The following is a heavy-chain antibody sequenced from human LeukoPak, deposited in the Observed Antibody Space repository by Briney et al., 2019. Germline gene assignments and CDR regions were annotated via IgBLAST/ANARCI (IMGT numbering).Heavy chain of an antibody. V-gene: IGHV3-21*01. D-gene: IGHD2-2*01. J-gene: IGHJ4*02. CDR3: ARGSCSSTSCYPLNY. CDR1: GFTLSAYS. CDR2: ISSSSSYI. Sequence: GGSLRLSRAPSGFTLSAYSMNWVPPAPGKGRGWVSSISSSSSYIYYADSVKGRFTISRDNAKNSLYLQVNSLRAEDTAVYYCARGSCSSTSCYPLNYWGQGTLVTVSS.